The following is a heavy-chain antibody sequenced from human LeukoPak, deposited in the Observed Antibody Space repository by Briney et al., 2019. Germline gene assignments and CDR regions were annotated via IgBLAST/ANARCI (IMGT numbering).Heavy chain of an antibody. Sequence: GESLKISGEGSGYSFNTYWIGWVRQMPGKGLECMGIIYPGDSEVRYSPSFQGQVTISADKSISTAYLQWSSLKASDSAMYYCARQVGHCLTHGGQGTLVTVSS. CDR2: IYPGDSEV. V-gene: IGHV5-51*01. J-gene: IGHJ4*02. D-gene: IGHD2-15*01. CDR1: GYSFNTYW. CDR3: ARQVGHCLTH.